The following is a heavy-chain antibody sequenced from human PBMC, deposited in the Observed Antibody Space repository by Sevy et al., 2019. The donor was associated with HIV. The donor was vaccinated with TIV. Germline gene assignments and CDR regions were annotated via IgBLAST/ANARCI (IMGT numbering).Heavy chain of an antibody. D-gene: IGHD4-4*01. CDR1: GFAVSDNC. Sequence: GGCLRLSCAVSGFAVSDNCMSWVRQSPGKGLEWVSVIFSGGRTSYADSVKGRFTVSRDGSKNTLYLQMDNLRAEDTATYYCARDRVVHNDYNIVAYYYGMDVWGQGTTVTVSS. CDR2: IFSGGRT. CDR3: ARDRVVHNDYNIVAYYYGMDV. V-gene: IGHV3-53*01. J-gene: IGHJ6*02.